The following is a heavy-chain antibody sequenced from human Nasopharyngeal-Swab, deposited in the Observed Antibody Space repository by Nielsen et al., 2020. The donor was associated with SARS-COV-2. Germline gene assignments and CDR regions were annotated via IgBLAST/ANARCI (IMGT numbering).Heavy chain of an antibody. V-gene: IGHV3-30*18. J-gene: IGHJ6*02. CDR2: ISYDGSNK. Sequence: GGSLRLSCAASGFTFSSYGMHWVRQAPGKGLEWVAAISYDGSNKYYADSVKGRFTISRDNSKNTLYLQMNSLRAEETAVYYCAKDERYFDWDGMDVWGQGTTVTVSS. D-gene: IGHD3-9*01. CDR3: AKDERYFDWDGMDV. CDR1: GFTFSSYG.